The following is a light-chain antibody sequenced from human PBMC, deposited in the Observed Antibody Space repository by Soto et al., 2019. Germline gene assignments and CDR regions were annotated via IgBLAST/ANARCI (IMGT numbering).Light chain of an antibody. CDR1: QSFSIK. CDR2: DTS. J-gene: IGKJ5*01. CDR3: QQYNNWPPIS. Sequence: IVKMQSPDTLSVSPGETATLSCRVSQSFSIKLAWYQQKPGQAPRLLIYDTSTRATGIPARFSGSGSGTEFTLTISSLQSEDFAVYYCQQYNNWPPISFGQGTRLEIK. V-gene: IGKV3-15*01.